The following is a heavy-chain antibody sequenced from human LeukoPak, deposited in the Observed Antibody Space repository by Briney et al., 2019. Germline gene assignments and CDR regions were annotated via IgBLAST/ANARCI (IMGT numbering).Heavy chain of an antibody. D-gene: IGHD6-19*01. CDR1: GYTFTSYD. CDR3: ARVGIAVAGYWFDP. Sequence: ASVKVSCTASGYTFTSYDINWVRQAPGQGLEWMGWINPNSGGTNYAQKFQGRVTMTRDTSISTAYMELSRLRSDDTAVYYCARVGIAVAGYWFDPWGQGTLDTVSS. V-gene: IGHV1-2*02. J-gene: IGHJ5*02. CDR2: INPNSGGT.